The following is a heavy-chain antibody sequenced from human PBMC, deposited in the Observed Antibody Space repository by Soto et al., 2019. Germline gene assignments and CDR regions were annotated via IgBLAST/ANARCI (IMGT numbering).Heavy chain of an antibody. D-gene: IGHD3-16*01. CDR2: ISPDGSNR. J-gene: IGHJ4*02. V-gene: IGHV3-74*01. CDR1: GFTFSTYW. Sequence: PGGSLRLSCAASGFTFSTYWMNWVRQTPGKGLMWVSRISPDGSNRGYADSVEGRFTVSRDNAKNTLYLQMHSLRAEDTAMYYCERWGHIAPVSPTEFDHWGEGTLVTVSS. CDR3: ERWGHIAPVSPTEFDH.